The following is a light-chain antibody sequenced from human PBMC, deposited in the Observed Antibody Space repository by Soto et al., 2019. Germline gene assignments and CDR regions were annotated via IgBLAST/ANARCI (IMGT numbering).Light chain of an antibody. V-gene: IGKV3-11*01. CDR1: QSVSRS. CDR3: QQRSNWPPT. CDR2: DVL. J-gene: IGKJ4*01. Sequence: EIVMTQSPATLSLSPGERATLSCRASQSVSRSIAWYQQTPGQAPRLLIYDVLNRATGIPARFSGSGSGTDFTLTISSLEPEDFAVYYCQQRSNWPPTFGGGTKVEIK.